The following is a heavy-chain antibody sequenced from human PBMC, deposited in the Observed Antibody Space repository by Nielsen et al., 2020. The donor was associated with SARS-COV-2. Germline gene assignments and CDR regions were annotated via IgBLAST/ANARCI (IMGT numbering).Heavy chain of an antibody. CDR3: ARDAPSLLRYSPFDP. J-gene: IGHJ5*02. CDR2: INTNTGNP. Sequence: ASVKVSCKASGYTFTSYAMNWVRQAPGQGLEWMGWINTNTGNPTYAQGFTGRFAFSLDTSVSTAYLQISSLKAEDTAVYYCARDAPSLLRYSPFDPWGQGTLVTVSS. V-gene: IGHV7-4-1*02. CDR1: GYTFTSYA. D-gene: IGHD3-9*01.